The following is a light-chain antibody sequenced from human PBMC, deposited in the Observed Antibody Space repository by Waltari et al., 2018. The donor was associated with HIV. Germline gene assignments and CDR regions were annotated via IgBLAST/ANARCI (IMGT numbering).Light chain of an antibody. Sequence: DIVMTQSPDSLAVSLGQRATINCKSSQSVLSSSNNKNYLAWYQHRPGQPPKLLISWASARESGVSDRISGSGSGTDFTLTINSLQAEDVAVYYCQQYYNTPSITFGQGTRLEIK. J-gene: IGKJ5*01. CDR2: WAS. CDR3: QQYYNTPSIT. V-gene: IGKV4-1*01. CDR1: QSVLSSSNNKNY.